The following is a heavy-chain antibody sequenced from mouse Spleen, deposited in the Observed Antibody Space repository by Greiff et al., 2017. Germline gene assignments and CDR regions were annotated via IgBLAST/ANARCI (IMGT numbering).Heavy chain of an antibody. CDR2: IDPSDSYT. Sequence: VQLQQPGAELVKPGASVKLSCKASGYTFTSYWMQWVKQRPGQGLEWIGEIDPSDSYTNYNQKFKGKATLTVDTSSSTAYMQLSSLTSEDSAVYYCARGRDVGGYWGQGTTLTVSS. CDR1: GYTFTSYW. V-gene: IGHV1-50*01. J-gene: IGHJ2*01. CDR3: ARGRDVGGY. D-gene: IGHD3-3*01.